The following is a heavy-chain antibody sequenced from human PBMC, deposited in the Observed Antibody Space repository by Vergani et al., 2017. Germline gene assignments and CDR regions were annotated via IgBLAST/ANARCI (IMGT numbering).Heavy chain of an antibody. D-gene: IGHD3-22*01. CDR1: GYSLTELT. CDR3: AIVXDYYDSSGYYLDY. Sequence: QVPLVQSGSEVRKPGASVNVSCQVSGYSLTELTIHWVRQAPGKGLEWMGGFDPEHGEVTFAHHIQGRVTMTEDRSTDTAYMELSSLRPEDTALYYCAIVXDYYDSSGYYLDYWGQGILVTVSS. J-gene: IGHJ4*02. CDR2: FDPEHGEV. V-gene: IGHV1-24*01.